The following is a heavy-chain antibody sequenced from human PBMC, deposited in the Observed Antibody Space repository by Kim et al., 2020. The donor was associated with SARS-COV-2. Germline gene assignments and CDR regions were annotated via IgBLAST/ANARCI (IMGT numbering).Heavy chain of an antibody. CDR3: ARGAIGDY. Sequence: GGSLRLSCAASGFNLNDHYIDWVRQAPGKGLEWVGRSRYKTNSYTTDYAASVKGRFSISRDDSNNSLYLQMNSLKIEDTAVYYCARGAIGDYWGQGTLVTVSS. CDR1: GFNLNDHY. J-gene: IGHJ4*02. V-gene: IGHV3-72*01. CDR2: SRYKTNSYTT. D-gene: IGHD3-16*01.